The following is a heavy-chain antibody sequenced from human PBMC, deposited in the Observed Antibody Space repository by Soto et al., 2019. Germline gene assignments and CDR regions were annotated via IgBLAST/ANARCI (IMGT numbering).Heavy chain of an antibody. Sequence: QVQLQESGPGLVKASETLSLTCTVSGGSVSSGDYYWSWIRQPPGKGLEWIGNIYYRGSTNYNPSLKSRATISVDTSKNQFSLKVSSVIAADTAVFYCAIIPVDTSMIYWFDPWGLGTLVTVSS. CDR1: GGSVSSGDYY. D-gene: IGHD5-18*01. CDR2: IYYRGST. V-gene: IGHV4-61*08. CDR3: AIIPVDTSMIYWFDP. J-gene: IGHJ5*02.